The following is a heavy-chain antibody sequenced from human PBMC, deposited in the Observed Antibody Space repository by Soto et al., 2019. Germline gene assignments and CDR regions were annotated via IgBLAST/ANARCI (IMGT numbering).Heavy chain of an antibody. V-gene: IGHV1-46*03. CDR3: ARVFGIAAADFGTLGY. CDR2: INPSGGST. CDR1: GYTFTSYY. Sequence: QVQLVQSGAEVKKPGASVKVSCKASGYTFTSYYMHWVRQAPGQGLEWMGIINPSGGSTSYAKKFQGRVTMTRDTSTSTVYMELSSLRSEDTAVYYCARVFGIAAADFGTLGYWGQGTLVTGSS. D-gene: IGHD6-13*01. J-gene: IGHJ4*02.